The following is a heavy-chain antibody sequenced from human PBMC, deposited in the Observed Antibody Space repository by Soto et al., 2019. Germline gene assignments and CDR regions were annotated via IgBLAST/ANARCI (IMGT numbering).Heavy chain of an antibody. CDR1: GYSFTSLH. V-gene: IGHV1-8*01. Sequence: QVQLMQCGSEVRKPGVSMNVSCKASGYSFTSLHVNWVRQAAGQGLEWIGWMNPHSGDTGYAQKFQGRVTMTRDISLTTAYLELRSLTSEDTAVYFCARGSPGPVDHWGQGTLVTVSS. J-gene: IGHJ4*02. D-gene: IGHD3-10*01. CDR2: MNPHSGDT. CDR3: ARGSPGPVDH.